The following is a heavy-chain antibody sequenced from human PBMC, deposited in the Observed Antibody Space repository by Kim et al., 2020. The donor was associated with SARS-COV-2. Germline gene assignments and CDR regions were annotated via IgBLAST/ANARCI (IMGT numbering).Heavy chain of an antibody. J-gene: IGHJ3*01. CDR1: GFTFSNYA. CDR2: ISSDGGST. D-gene: IGHD3-10*01. V-gene: IGHV3-64*05. Sequence: GGSLRLSCSASGFTFSNYAMHWVRQAPGKGLEYVSAISSDGGSTYYADSVKGRFTISRDNSKNMLYVQMSSLRVEDTVIYYCVTRNYYNSGSYYEGAPF. CDR3: VTRNYYNSGSYYEGAPF.